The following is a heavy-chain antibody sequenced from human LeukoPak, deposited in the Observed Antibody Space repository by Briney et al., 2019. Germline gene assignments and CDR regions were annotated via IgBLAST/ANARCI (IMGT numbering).Heavy chain of an antibody. D-gene: IGHD2-15*01. J-gene: IGHJ4*02. Sequence: GGSLRLSCATSGFTFSSSAMSWVRQAPGKGLEWVSAISNNGGYTYYADSVQGRFTISRDNSKSTLCLQMNSLRAEDTAVYYCAKQLGYCSDGSCYFPYWGQGTLVTVSS. CDR1: GFTFSSSA. CDR3: AKQLGYCSDGSCYFPY. CDR2: ISNNGGYT. V-gene: IGHV3-23*01.